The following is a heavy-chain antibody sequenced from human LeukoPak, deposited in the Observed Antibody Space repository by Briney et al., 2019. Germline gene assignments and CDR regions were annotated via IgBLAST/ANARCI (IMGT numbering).Heavy chain of an antibody. D-gene: IGHD6-13*01. CDR2: IYYSGST. CDR1: GGSISSYY. CDR3: ARDRGAAAGLFDY. V-gene: IGHV4-59*01. J-gene: IGHJ4*02. Sequence: SETPSLTCTISGGSISSYYWSWIRQPPGKGLEWIGYIYYSGSTNYNPSLKSRVTISVDTSKNQFSLKLSSVTAADTAVYYCARDRGAAAGLFDYWGQGTLVTVSS.